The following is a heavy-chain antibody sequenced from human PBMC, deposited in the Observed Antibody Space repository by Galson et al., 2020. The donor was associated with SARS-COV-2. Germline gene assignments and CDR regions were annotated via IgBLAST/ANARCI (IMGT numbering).Heavy chain of an antibody. J-gene: IGHJ5*02. V-gene: IGHV3-21*01. CDR1: GFTFSSYS. D-gene: IGHD3-22*01. Sequence: GGSLRLSCAASGFTFSSYSMNWVRQAPGKGLEWVSSISSSSSYIYYADSVKGRFTISRDNAKNSLYLQMNSLRAEDTAVYYCARDRGYYYDSSNPEGGPWGQGTLVTVSS. CDR2: ISSSSSYI. CDR3: ARDRGYYYDSSNPEGGP.